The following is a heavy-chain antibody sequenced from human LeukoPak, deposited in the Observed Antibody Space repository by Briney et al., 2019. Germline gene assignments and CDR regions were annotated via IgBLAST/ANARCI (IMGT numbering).Heavy chain of an antibody. CDR2: ISAYNGNT. D-gene: IGHD4-17*01. J-gene: IGHJ6*03. CDR1: GYTFTSYG. Sequence: GASVKVSCKASGYTFTSYGISWVRQAPGQGLEWMGWISAYNGNTNYAQKLQGRVTMTTDTSTSTAYMELRSLRSDDTAVYYCARAYGDYLLYYYYYMDVWGKGTTVTISS. CDR3: ARAYGDYLLYYYYYMDV. V-gene: IGHV1-18*01.